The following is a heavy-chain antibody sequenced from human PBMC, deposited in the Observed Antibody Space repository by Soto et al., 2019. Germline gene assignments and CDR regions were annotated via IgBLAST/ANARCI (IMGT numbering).Heavy chain of an antibody. CDR3: ARARSSRIAAAANNWFDS. CDR1: GDSVSSNSAA. V-gene: IGHV6-1*01. Sequence: SQTLSLTCAISGDSVSSNSAAWNWIRQSPSRGLEWLGRTYYRSKWYNDYAVSVKSRITINPDTSKNQFSLQLNSVTPEDTAVYYCARARSSRIAAAANNWFDSWGQGTLVTVSS. D-gene: IGHD6-13*01. J-gene: IGHJ5*01. CDR2: TYYRSKWYN.